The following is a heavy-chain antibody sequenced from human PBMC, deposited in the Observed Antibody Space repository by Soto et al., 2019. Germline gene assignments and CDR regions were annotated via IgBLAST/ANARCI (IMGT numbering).Heavy chain of an antibody. D-gene: IGHD2-21*01. J-gene: IGHJ4*02. CDR2: IYYSGST. CDR1: DGSMSEYY. V-gene: IGHV4-59*01. CDR3: AREGGPCAIASRLRIFDS. Sequence: SETLSLTCTVSDGSMSEYYWTWVRQPPGKGLEWIGYIYYSGSTNYNPSLKSRVTISLDTSKNQFSLKVNSVTAADTAVYYCAREGGPCAIASRLRIFDSWGQGTPVTVSS.